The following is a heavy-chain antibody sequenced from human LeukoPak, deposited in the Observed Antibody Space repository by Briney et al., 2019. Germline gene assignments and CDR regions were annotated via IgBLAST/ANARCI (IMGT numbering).Heavy chain of an antibody. CDR3: AKSNGYGLVDI. CDR2: ISGYNGNT. V-gene: IGHV1-18*01. Sequence: PRASVKVSCKTSGYTFASYGISWVRQAPGQGLEWMGWISGYNGNTKYAQKFQGRVTMTTDTSTSTAYMELRSLRYDDTAVYYCAKSNGYGLVDIWGQGTMVTVSS. CDR1: GYTFASYG. J-gene: IGHJ3*02. D-gene: IGHD3-10*01.